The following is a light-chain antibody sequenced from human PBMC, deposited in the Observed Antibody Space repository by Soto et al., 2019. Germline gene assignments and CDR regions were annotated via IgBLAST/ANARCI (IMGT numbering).Light chain of an antibody. J-gene: IGKJ1*01. CDR3: QQYYSYPRT. V-gene: IGKV1-8*01. CDR1: QGISSY. Sequence: AIRMTQSPSSFSASTGDRVTITCRASQGISSYLAWYQQKPGKAPKLLIYAASTLQSGVPSRFSGSGSGTDFTLTISCLQSDDFATYYGQQYYSYPRTFGQGTKVDIK. CDR2: AAS.